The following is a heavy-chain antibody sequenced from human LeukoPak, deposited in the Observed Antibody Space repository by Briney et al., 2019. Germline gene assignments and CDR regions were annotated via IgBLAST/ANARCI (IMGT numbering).Heavy chain of an antibody. D-gene: IGHD6-13*01. CDR2: INPSGGST. CDR1: GGTFSSYA. J-gene: IGHJ4*02. V-gene: IGHV1-46*01. CDR3: ARVPHIAAAGDFDY. Sequence: SVKVSCKASGGTFSSYAISWVRQAPGQGLEWMGIINPSGGSTSYAQKFQGRVTMTRDTSTSTVYMELSRLRSDDTAVYYCARVPHIAAAGDFDYWGQGTLVTVSS.